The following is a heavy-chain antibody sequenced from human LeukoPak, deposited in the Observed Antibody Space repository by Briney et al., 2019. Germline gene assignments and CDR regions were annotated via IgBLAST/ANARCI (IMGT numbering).Heavy chain of an antibody. CDR1: GGSICSGYY. V-gene: IGHV4-39*02. CDR2: IHYGGTT. D-gene: IGHD2-21*02. J-gene: IGHJ4*02. Sequence: SETLSLTCTVSGGSICSGYYWAWIRQPPGKGLEWIGSIHYGGTTHYNPSLQSRVTISADASKNQFALDLRSVTAADTAVYYCTRDIGDFVSDFWGQGTLVTVSS. CDR3: TRDIGDFVSDF.